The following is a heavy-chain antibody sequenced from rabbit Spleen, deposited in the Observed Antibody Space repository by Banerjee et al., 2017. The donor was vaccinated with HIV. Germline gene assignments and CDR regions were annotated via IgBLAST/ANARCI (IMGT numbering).Heavy chain of an antibody. CDR1: GVSFSDKDV. CDR3: ARDTGTSFSSYGMDL. J-gene: IGHJ6*01. Sequence: EQLEESGGGLVKPEGSLTLTCKASGVSFSDKDVMCWVRQAPGKGLEWIACINIVTGKTVYASWAKGRFIMSRTSSTTVTLQMTSLTAADTATYFCARDTGTSFSSYGMDLWGPGPLVTVS. D-gene: IGHD8-1*01. CDR2: INIVTGKT. V-gene: IGHV1S45*01.